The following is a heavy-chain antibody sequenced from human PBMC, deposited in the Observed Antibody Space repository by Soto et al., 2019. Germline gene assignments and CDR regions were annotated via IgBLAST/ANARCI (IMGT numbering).Heavy chain of an antibody. V-gene: IGHV4-61*01. J-gene: IGHJ4*02. D-gene: IGHD3-3*01. CDR2: VYHTGRT. CDR3: ARDFAYFDS. CDR1: GGSFKGGSYS. Sequence: QVQLQESGPGLVKPSETLSLTCTVSGGSFKGGSYSWSWIRQPPGKGLEWIGYVYHTGRTSYNPSLTSRVSISMDTSKNQFSLNLDSVTAADTAVYFCARDFAYFDSWGQGTLVTVSS.